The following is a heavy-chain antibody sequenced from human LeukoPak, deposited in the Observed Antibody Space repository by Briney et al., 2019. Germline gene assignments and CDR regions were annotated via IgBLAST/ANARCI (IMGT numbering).Heavy chain of an antibody. V-gene: IGHV1-8*01. Sequence: GASVKVSCKASGCTFTSYDINWVRQATGQGLEWMGWMNPNSGNTGYAQKFQGRVTMTRNTSISTAYMELSSLRSEDTAVYYCARGQRWSSSWYPARYGMDVWGQGTTVTVSS. CDR3: ARGQRWSSSWYPARYGMDV. CDR1: GCTFTSYD. D-gene: IGHD6-13*01. CDR2: MNPNSGNT. J-gene: IGHJ6*02.